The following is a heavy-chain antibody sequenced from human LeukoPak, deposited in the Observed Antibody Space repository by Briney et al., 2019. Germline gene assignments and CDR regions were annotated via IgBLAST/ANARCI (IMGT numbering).Heavy chain of an antibody. V-gene: IGHV3-23*01. CDR2: ISGSGGST. CDR1: GFTFSSSA. Sequence: GGSLRLSCAASGFTFSSSAMSWVRQAPGKGLEWVSAISGSGGSTYYADSVKGRFTISRDNSKNTLYLQMNSLRAEDTAVYYCAKKWELLGYFDYWGQGTLVTVSS. J-gene: IGHJ4*02. D-gene: IGHD1-26*01. CDR3: AKKWELLGYFDY.